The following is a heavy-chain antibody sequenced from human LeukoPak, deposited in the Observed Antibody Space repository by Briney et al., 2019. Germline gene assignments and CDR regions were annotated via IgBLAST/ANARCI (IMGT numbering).Heavy chain of an antibody. CDR3: ARDTPIAAAGTELLYGGMDV. CDR1: GFTFSSYS. D-gene: IGHD6-13*01. CDR2: ISSSSSTI. V-gene: IGHV3-48*04. J-gene: IGHJ6*02. Sequence: PGGSLRLSCAASGFTFSSYSMNWVRQAPGKGLEWVSYISSSSSTIYYADSVKGRFTISRDNAKNSLYLQMNSLRAEDTAVYYCARDTPIAAAGTELLYGGMDVWGQGTTVTVSS.